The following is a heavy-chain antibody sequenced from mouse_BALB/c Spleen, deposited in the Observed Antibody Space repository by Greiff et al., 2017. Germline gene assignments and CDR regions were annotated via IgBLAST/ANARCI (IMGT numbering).Heavy chain of an antibody. J-gene: IGHJ4*01. V-gene: IGHV1S81*02. Sequence: QVQLQQPGAELVKPGASVKLSCKASGYTFTSYWMHWVKQRPGQGLEWIGEINPSNGRTNYNEKFKSKATLTVDKSSSTAYMQLSSLTSEDSAVYYCARWDYYGSSYDYYAMDYWGQGTSVTVSS. CDR3: ARWDYYGSSYDYYAMDY. D-gene: IGHD1-1*01. CDR2: INPSNGRT. CDR1: GYTFTSYW.